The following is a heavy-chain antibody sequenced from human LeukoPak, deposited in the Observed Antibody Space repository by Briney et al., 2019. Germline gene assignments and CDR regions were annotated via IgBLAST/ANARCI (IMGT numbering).Heavy chain of an antibody. J-gene: IGHJ3*02. D-gene: IGHD6-19*01. CDR3: ARTSGYSSGTGAFDI. CDR2: INPNSGGT. V-gene: IGHV1-2*02. Sequence: ASVKVSCKVSGYTLTELSMHWVRQAPGQGLEWMGWINPNSGGTNYAQKFQGRVTMTRDTSISTAYMELSRLRSDDTAVYYCARTSGYSSGTGAFDIWGQGTMVTVSS. CDR1: GYTLTELS.